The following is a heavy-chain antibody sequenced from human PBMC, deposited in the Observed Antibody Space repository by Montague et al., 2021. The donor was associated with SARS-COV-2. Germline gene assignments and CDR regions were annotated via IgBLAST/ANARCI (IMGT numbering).Heavy chain of an antibody. V-gene: IGHV4-39*02. Sequence: SETLSLTCIVSGESIDRDTYYWGWIRQPPGKGLEWIGSIYYSGSTYYNPSLKSRVAISVDTSKNQFSLILRSMTAADTAVFYCAREGFSSGYYETWGQGTLVTVSS. CDR1: GESIDRDTYY. D-gene: IGHD3-22*01. J-gene: IGHJ5*02. CDR2: IYYSGST. CDR3: AREGFSSGYYET.